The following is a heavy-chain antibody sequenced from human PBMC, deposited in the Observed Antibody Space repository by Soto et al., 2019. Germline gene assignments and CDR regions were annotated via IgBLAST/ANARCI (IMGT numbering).Heavy chain of an antibody. D-gene: IGHD6-6*01. CDR1: GGSISSGGYY. Sequence: QVQLQESGPGLVKPSQTLSLTCTVSGGSISSGGYYWTWIRQHPGKGLEWIGYNYYSGITYYNPSLKDRVTISLERSKNQFSLKLSSVTAADTAVYYCARGSSIAGLYYGMDVWGQETTVTVSS. CDR2: NYYSGIT. CDR3: ARGSSIAGLYYGMDV. J-gene: IGHJ6*02. V-gene: IGHV4-31*03.